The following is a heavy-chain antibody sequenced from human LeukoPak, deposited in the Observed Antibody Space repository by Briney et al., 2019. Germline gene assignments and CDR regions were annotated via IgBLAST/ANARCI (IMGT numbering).Heavy chain of an antibody. D-gene: IGHD6-13*01. Sequence: GASVKVSCKASGYTFTSYYMHWVRQAPGQGLEWMGIINPSAGSTRYAQKFQGRVTMTRDTSTRTVYKELSSLRSEDTAVYYCAREGGIAAADEGWFDPWGQGTLVTVSS. CDR3: AREGGIAAADEGWFDP. V-gene: IGHV1-46*01. CDR1: GYTFTSYY. J-gene: IGHJ5*02. CDR2: INPSAGST.